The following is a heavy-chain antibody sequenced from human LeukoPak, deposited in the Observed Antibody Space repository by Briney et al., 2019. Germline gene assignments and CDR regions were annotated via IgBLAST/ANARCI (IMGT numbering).Heavy chain of an antibody. CDR1: EFTFSSYN. V-gene: IGHV3-48*01. Sequence: PGGSLRLSCAASEFTFSSYNLNWVRQAPGKGLEWVSSISSSSSIVYYADSVKGRFTISRNNAKNSLYLQMNSLRAEDTAIYYCTRVGYIDEGIDYWGQGTLVTVSS. CDR2: ISSSSSIV. J-gene: IGHJ4*02. CDR3: TRVGYIDEGIDY. D-gene: IGHD5-24*01.